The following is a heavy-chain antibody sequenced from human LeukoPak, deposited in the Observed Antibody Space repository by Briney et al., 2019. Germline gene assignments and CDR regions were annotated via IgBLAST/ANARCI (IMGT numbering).Heavy chain of an antibody. CDR2: ISGSGGST. J-gene: IGHJ4*02. Sequence: GGSLRLSCAAFGFTFNTYAKSWVRQAPGRGLEWVSTISGSGGSTYYADSVKGRFTISRDNSKNTLYLQMNSLRAEDTAVYYCAKEGYGFDYWGQGTLVTVSS. D-gene: IGHD5-18*01. CDR3: AKEGYGFDY. CDR1: GFTFNTYA. V-gene: IGHV3-23*01.